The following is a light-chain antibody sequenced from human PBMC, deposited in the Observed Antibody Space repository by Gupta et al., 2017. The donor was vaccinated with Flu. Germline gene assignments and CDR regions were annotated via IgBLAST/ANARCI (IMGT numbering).Light chain of an antibody. J-gene: IGKJ4*01. Sequence: DIQMTQSPPSVYASVGDRVTITCRASQDVGSWLVWYQQKPGKAPKLLIEGASTLQSGVPARFSGSGSGTDFTLTISSLQAEDFATYYCQQTNSFPLTFGGGTKVEIK. CDR3: QQTNSFPLT. CDR1: QDVGSW. V-gene: IGKV1-12*01. CDR2: GAS.